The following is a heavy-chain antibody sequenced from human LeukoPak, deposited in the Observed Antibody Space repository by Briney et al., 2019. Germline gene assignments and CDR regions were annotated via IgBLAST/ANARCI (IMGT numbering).Heavy chain of an antibody. Sequence: GGSLRLSCAASGFTFRSYAMSWVRQAPGKGLEWVSAISGSGGRTYYADSVKGRFTISRDNSKNTLYLQMNSLRAEDTAVYYCANTIQLWSPSDYWGQGTLVTVSS. CDR3: ANTIQLWSPSDY. D-gene: IGHD5-18*01. CDR1: GFTFRSYA. V-gene: IGHV3-23*01. J-gene: IGHJ4*02. CDR2: ISGSGGRT.